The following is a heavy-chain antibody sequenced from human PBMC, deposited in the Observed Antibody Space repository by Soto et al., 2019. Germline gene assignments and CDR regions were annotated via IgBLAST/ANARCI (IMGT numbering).Heavy chain of an antibody. CDR3: ARRYGLRAFDI. CDR2: IYYSGST. V-gene: IGHV4-59*08. Sequence: QVQLQESGPGLVKPSETLSLTCTVSGGSISSYYWSWIRQPPGKGLEWIGDIYYSGSTNYNPSLKSRVTISVDTSKNQFSLKLCSVTAADTAVYFCARRYGLRAFDIWGQGTMVTVSS. J-gene: IGHJ3*02. CDR1: GGSISSYY. D-gene: IGHD3-10*01.